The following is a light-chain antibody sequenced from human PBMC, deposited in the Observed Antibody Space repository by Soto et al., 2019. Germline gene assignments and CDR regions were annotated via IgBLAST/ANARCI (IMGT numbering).Light chain of an antibody. V-gene: IGKV2-30*02. CDR2: KVS. J-gene: IGKJ5*01. Sequence: DFVMTQSPLSLHVTIGQPASISCRSNQSLVHSDGIAYFSWFQQRPGRSPRRLIYKVSNRDSGVPARFSGSGSGTDFALKISRVEAEDVGVYYCMQGTHWPITFGQGTRLEIK. CDR1: QSLVHSDGIAY. CDR3: MQGTHWPIT.